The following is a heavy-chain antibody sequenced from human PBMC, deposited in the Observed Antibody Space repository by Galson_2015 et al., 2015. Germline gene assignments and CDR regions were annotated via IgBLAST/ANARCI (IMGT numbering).Heavy chain of an antibody. CDR2: ISWNGGSI. V-gene: IGHV3-9*01. J-gene: IGHJ4*02. Sequence: SLRLSCAASGFNFDDYAMHWVRQAPGKGLEWVSRISWNGGSIGYADSVKGRFAISRDNAKNSLYLQMNSLRAEDTALYYCAKDIGEGAAVTGVDYWGQGTLVTASS. D-gene: IGHD6-19*01. CDR3: AKDIGEGAAVTGVDY. CDR1: GFNFDDYA.